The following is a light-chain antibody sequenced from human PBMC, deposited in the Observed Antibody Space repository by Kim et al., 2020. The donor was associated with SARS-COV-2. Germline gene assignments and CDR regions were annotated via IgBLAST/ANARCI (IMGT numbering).Light chain of an antibody. Sequence: ASVGDRVPITCRASQSISNYLNWYQHKPGKAPNLLIYAASSLQSGVPSRFSGSGSGTDFTLTITSLQPEDFATYYCQQTYNAPWTFGQGTKVDIK. CDR1: QSISNY. J-gene: IGKJ1*01. V-gene: IGKV1-39*01. CDR2: AAS. CDR3: QQTYNAPWT.